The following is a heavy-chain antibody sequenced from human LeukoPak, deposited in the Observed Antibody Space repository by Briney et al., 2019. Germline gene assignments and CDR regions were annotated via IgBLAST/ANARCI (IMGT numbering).Heavy chain of an antibody. D-gene: IGHD6-19*01. Sequence: SQTLSLTCTVSGGSISSGDYYWSWIRQPPGKGLEWIGYIYHSGSTYYNPSLKSRVTISVDRSKNQFSLKLSSVTAADTAVYYCAREVSGIAVAGPSYFDYWGQGTLVTVSS. J-gene: IGHJ4*02. CDR2: IYHSGST. CDR3: AREVSGIAVAGPSYFDY. CDR1: GGSISSGDYY. V-gene: IGHV4-30-2*01.